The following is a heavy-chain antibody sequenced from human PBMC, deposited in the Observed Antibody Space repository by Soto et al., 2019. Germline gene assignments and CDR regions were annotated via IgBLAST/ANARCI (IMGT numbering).Heavy chain of an antibody. CDR1: GFIFSSHW. D-gene: IGHD6-6*01. Sequence: GESLKISCEASGFIFSSHWMHWVRQSAEKGLVWVSRINSDGSSTAYADSVKGRFTISRDNAKNTLYLQMNSLRVEDTAVYYCARDRPDISNPTDHPMFDYWGQGTQVTVSS. J-gene: IGHJ4*02. V-gene: IGHV3-74*01. CDR3: ARDRPDISNPTDHPMFDY. CDR2: INSDGSST.